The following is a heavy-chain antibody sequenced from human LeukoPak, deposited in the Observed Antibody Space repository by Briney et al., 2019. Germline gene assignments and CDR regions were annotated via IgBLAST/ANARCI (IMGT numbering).Heavy chain of an antibody. CDR3: ARRPTVTTIYYYYYMDV. J-gene: IGHJ6*03. CDR2: ISSSGSTI. D-gene: IGHD4-17*01. CDR1: GFTFSDYY. V-gene: IGHV3-11*04. Sequence: GGSLRLSCAASGFTFSDYYMSWIRQAPGKGLEGVSYISSSGSTIYYADSVKGRFTISRDNAKNSLYLQMNSLRAEDTAVYYCARRPTVTTIYYYYYMDVWGKGTTVTVSS.